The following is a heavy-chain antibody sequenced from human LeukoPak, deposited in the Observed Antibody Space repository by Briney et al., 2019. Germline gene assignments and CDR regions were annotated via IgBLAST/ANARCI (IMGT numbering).Heavy chain of an antibody. Sequence: PGGSLRLSCAASGFTFSSYAMSWVRQAPGKGLEWVSAISGSGGSTYYADSVKGRFTISRDSSKNTLYLQMNSLRAEDTAVYYCARTRPSSWEPPYYYYYMDVWGKGTTVTVSS. CDR2: ISGSGGST. V-gene: IGHV3-23*01. D-gene: IGHD6-13*01. CDR1: GFTFSSYA. CDR3: ARTRPSSWEPPYYYYYMDV. J-gene: IGHJ6*03.